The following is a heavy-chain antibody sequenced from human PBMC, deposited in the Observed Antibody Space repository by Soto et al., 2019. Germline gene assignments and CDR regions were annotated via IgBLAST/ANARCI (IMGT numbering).Heavy chain of an antibody. CDR1: GFSFSSYS. D-gene: IGHD2-15*01. J-gene: IGHJ5*02. CDR3: ARGYTGYCSGGTCYWFDP. V-gene: IGHV3-21*01. Sequence: EVQLVESGGGLVKPGGSLRISCAASGFSFSSYSMNWVRQAPGKGLEWVSSISSSASHINYADSVKGRFTISRDNAKKSLYLQMNSLRAEDTAVYYCARGYTGYCSGGTCYWFDPWGQGTLVTVSS. CDR2: ISSSASHI.